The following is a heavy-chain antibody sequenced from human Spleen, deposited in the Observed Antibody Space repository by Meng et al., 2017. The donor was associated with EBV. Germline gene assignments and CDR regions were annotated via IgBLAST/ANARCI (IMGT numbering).Heavy chain of an antibody. CDR2: TQHGGNT. J-gene: IGHJ4*02. CDR3: ASHLVTPGTRGFDH. D-gene: IGHD6-13*01. Sequence: LPPLCPDLHNPCGTRSLPCLSSGVHITLTNWWSWVPQPPGKGLEWIGETQHGGNTNYNTSLQSRVTISVDKSKSQFSLQLTSVTAADTALYYCASHLVTPGTRGFDHWGPGILVTVSS. CDR1: GVHITLTNW. V-gene: IGHV4-4*02.